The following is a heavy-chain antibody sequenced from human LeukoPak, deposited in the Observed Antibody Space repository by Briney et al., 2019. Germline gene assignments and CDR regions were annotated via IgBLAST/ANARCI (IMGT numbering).Heavy chain of an antibody. V-gene: IGHV4-4*07. CDR3: ARDIYDSSGFNFDY. D-gene: IGHD3-22*01. CDR2: IYTSGST. Sequence: SETLSLTCTVSGGSISSYYWSWTRHPAGKGLEWIGRIYTSGSTNYNPSLKSRVTISVDKSKNQFSLKLSSVTAADTAVYYGARDIYDSSGFNFDYSDQGTLVTVSS. CDR1: GGSISSYY. J-gene: IGHJ4*02.